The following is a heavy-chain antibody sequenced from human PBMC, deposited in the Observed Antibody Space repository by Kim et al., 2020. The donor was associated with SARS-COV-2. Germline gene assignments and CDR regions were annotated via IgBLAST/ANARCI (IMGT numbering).Heavy chain of an antibody. D-gene: IGHD3-16*01. CDR2: IYDSGTT. V-gene: IGHV4-30-2*01. CDR1: GGSINNVCYS. CDR3: ARGSYASGIDV. Sequence: SETLSLTCAVSGGSINNVCYSWSWIRHLPGMGLEWIGYIYDSGTTYYSPSLKSRVTISLDRSRTQFFLNLNSVTAADTAMYYCARGSYASGIDVWGQGTAVTVSS. J-gene: IGHJ6*02.